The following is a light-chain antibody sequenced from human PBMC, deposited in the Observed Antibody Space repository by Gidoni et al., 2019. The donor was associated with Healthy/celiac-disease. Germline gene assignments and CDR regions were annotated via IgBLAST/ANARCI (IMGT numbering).Light chain of an antibody. CDR1: ALPKQH. CDR2: KDS. CDR3: QSADSSGTSGV. Sequence: SYELTQSPSVSVSLGQPARITCSGDALPKQHAYWYQQKPGQAPVLVIDKDSERPSGIPERFSGTSSGTTVTLTISGVQAEDEADYYCQSADSSGTSGVVGGGTKLTVL. J-gene: IGLJ2*01. V-gene: IGLV3-25*02.